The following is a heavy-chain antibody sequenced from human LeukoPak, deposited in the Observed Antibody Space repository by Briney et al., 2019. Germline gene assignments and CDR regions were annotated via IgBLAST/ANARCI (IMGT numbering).Heavy chain of an antibody. Sequence: GGSLRLSCAASGFTFSSYSMNWVRQAPGKGLEWVSSISSSSSYIYYADSVKGRFTISRDNAKNSLYLQMNSLRAEDTAVYYCASDGVLGSLPWGYWGQGTLVTVSS. CDR3: ASDGVLGSLPWGY. J-gene: IGHJ4*02. CDR2: ISSSSSYI. D-gene: IGHD2-15*01. V-gene: IGHV3-21*01. CDR1: GFTFSSYS.